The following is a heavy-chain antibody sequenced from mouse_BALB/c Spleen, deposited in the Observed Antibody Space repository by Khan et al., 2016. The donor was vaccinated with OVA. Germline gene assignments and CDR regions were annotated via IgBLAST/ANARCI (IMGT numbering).Heavy chain of an antibody. CDR3: ARFAYYYNSERFAY. D-gene: IGHD1-1*01. J-gene: IGHJ3*01. V-gene: IGHV5-6*01. CDR2: ISSGGSYT. CDR1: GFTFSTYG. Sequence: EVELVESGGDLVKPGGSLKLSCAASGFTFSTYGMSWVRQTPDKRLEWVATISSGGSYTYYPDSVKGRFTISRDNAKNTLYLQMSSLKSEDTAMYYCARFAYYYNSERFAYWGQGTLVTVSA.